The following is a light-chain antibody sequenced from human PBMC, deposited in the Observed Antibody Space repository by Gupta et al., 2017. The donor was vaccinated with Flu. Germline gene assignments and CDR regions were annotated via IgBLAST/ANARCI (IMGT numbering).Light chain of an antibody. CDR2: GAS. CDR1: QSLSSSS. J-gene: IGKJ1*01. CDR3: HQYETAPPA. V-gene: IGKV3-20*01. Sequence: EIVLTQSPDTLSLSPGERVTLSCRASQSLSSSSLAWYQQKPGQAPRLLISGASDRAPGIPDRFRGSGSGTDFTLTISRLEPEDFAVFYCHQYETAPPAFGQGTKVELK.